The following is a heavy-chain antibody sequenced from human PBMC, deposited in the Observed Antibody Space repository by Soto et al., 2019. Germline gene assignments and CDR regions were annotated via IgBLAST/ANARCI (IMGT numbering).Heavy chain of an antibody. CDR1: GGSISSYY. Sequence: QVQLQESGPGLVKPSETLSLTCTVSGGSISSYYWSWIRQPPGKGLEWIGYIYYSGSTNYNPSLKSRVTISVDTSKNQFSLELSSVTAADTAVYYCAREVTGSGSYAAFDYWGQGTLVTVSS. CDR2: IYYSGST. J-gene: IGHJ4*02. V-gene: IGHV4-59*01. D-gene: IGHD1-26*01. CDR3: AREVTGSGSYAAFDY.